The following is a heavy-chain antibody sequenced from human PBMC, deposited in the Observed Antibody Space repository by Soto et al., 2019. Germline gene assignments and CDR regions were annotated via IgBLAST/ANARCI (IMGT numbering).Heavy chain of an antibody. CDR2: ISYDGSNK. CDR3: ARPYYYGSGRYYKNPDY. CDR1: GFTFSSYG. V-gene: IGHV3-30*03. Sequence: PGGSLRLSCAASGFTFSSYGMHWVRQAPGKGLEWVAVISYDGSNKYYADSVKGRFTISRDNSKNTLYLQMNSLRAEDTAVYYCARPYYYGSGRYYKNPDYWGQGNMVAVS. J-gene: IGHJ4*02. D-gene: IGHD3-10*01.